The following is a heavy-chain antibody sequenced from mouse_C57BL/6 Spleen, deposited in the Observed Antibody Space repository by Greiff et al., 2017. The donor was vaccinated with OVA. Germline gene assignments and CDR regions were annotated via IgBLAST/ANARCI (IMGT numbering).Heavy chain of an antibody. J-gene: IGHJ1*03. CDR1: GFNIKDYY. CDR3: ARCYGSSYWYFDV. Sequence: EVQGVESGAELVKPGASVKLSCTASGFNIKDYYMHWVKQRTEQGLEWIGRIDPEDGETKYAPKFQGKATITADTSSNTAYLQLSSLTSEDTAVYYCARCYGSSYWYFDVWGTGTTVTVSS. CDR2: IDPEDGET. D-gene: IGHD1-1*01. V-gene: IGHV14-2*01.